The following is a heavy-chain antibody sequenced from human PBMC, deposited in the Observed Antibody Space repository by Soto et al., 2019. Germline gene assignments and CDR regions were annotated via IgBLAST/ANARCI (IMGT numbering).Heavy chain of an antibody. D-gene: IGHD2-2*03. Sequence: EVQLVESGGGWEAQGRSLGPSGIGSGLRLRDLPIPWFRQAPGRGLEWVGFIRNTPYGGTTDYAASVRGRFTISRDDSESIAYLQMNSLKTEDSGVYYCSRGSFGYYGPWGPGTLVTVSA. V-gene: IGHV3-49*03. J-gene: IGHJ5*02. CDR2: IRNTPYGGTT. CDR1: GLRLRDLP. CDR3: SRGSFGYYGP.